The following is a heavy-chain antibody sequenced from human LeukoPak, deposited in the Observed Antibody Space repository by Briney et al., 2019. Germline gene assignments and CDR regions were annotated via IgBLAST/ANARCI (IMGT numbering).Heavy chain of an antibody. V-gene: IGHV1-46*01. D-gene: IGHD3-10*01. CDR3: ARGPRITMIRGGQWYCYMDV. Sequence: ASVKVSCKASGYTFTIYYIHWVRQAPGQGLEWMGRIDPSGGSTRYAQKFQGRVTMTRDTSTSTVYMELSSLRFEDTAVYYCARGPRITMIRGGQWYCYMDVWGKGTTVTISS. CDR1: GYTFTIYY. J-gene: IGHJ6*03. CDR2: IDPSGGST.